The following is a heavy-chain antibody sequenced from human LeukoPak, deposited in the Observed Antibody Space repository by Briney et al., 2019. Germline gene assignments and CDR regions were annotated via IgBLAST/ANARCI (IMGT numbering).Heavy chain of an antibody. CDR3: ARGYYDFWSGYGLGPYYYGMDV. CDR2: IPYDGSNK. CDR1: GFTFSSYG. V-gene: IGHV3-30*03. Sequence: GGSLRLSCAASGFTFSSYGMHWVRQAPGKGLEWVAVIPYDGSNKYYADSVKGRFTISRDDSKNTLYLQMNSLRAEDTAVYYCARGYYDFWSGYGLGPYYYGMDVWGQGTTVTVSS. D-gene: IGHD3-3*01. J-gene: IGHJ6*02.